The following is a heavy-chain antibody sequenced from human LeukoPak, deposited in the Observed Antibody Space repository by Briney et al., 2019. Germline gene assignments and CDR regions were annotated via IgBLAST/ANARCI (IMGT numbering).Heavy chain of an antibody. CDR3: AKVFEVRGARRPKDY. V-gene: IGHV3-30*18. J-gene: IGHJ4*02. D-gene: IGHD3-10*01. Sequence: GGSLRLSCAASGFTFSDYGMHWVRQAPGKGLEWVALISYDGGNKFYADSVRDRFTISRDNSKNTLFLQMTSLRIEDTAVYYCAKVFEVRGARRPKDYWGQGTLVIVSS. CDR2: ISYDGGNK. CDR1: GFTFSDYG.